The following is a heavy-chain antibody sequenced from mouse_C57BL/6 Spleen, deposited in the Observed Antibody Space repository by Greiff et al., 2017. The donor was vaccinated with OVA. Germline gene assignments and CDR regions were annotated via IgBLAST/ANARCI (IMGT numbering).Heavy chain of an antibody. CDR2: INPNNGGT. V-gene: IGHV1-26*01. J-gene: IGHJ2*01. D-gene: IGHD1-1*01. CDR1: GYTFTDYY. Sequence: VQLQQSGPELVKPGASVKISCKASGYTFTDYYMNWVKQSHGKSLEWIGDINPNNGGTSYNQKFKGKATLTVDKSSSTAYMELRSLTSEDSAVYYCAKMSFITTVPDYWGQGTTLTVSS. CDR3: AKMSFITTVPDY.